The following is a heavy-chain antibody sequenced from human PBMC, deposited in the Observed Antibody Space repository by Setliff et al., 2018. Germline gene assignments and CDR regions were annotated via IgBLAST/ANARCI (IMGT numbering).Heavy chain of an antibody. CDR1: GDSISGDY. D-gene: IGHD3-10*01. Sequence: PSETLSLTCTVSGDSISGDYWSWIRQPPGKGLEWIGFIHYSGSTNYNPSLKSRVTISLDTPKNQFSVKLSSVTAADTAVYYCARHKSNGSGSYPSLYMDVWGKGIMVTVSS. J-gene: IGHJ6*03. CDR2: IHYSGST. V-gene: IGHV4-59*08. CDR3: ARHKSNGSGSYPSLYMDV.